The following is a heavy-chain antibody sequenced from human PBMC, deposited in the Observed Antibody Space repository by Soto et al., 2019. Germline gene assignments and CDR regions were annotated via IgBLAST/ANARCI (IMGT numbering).Heavy chain of an antibody. J-gene: IGHJ4*02. CDR2: ISARGGSS. Sequence: DVQLLESGGGLVQPGGSLRLSCAASGFSFSSYAMVWVRQAPGKGLEWVAVISARGGSSYFVDSVKGRFTLSRDNSKNVLSLEMNSLRAEDTAIYFCAKGSIEYIASVDNWGQGTLVLVSS. V-gene: IGHV3-23*01. CDR3: AKGSIEYIASVDN. D-gene: IGHD2-15*01. CDR1: GFSFSSYA.